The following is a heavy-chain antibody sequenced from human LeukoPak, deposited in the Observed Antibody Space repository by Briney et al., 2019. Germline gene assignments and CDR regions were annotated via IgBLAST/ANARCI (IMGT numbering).Heavy chain of an antibody. CDR1: GFTFSSYA. CDR3: AKNKWFGECGSNFDY. V-gene: IGHV3-23*01. Sequence: PGGSLRLSCAASGFTFSSYAMSWVRQAPGKGLEWVSAISGSGGSTYYAGSVKGRFTISRDNSKNTLYLQMNSLRAEDTAVYYCAKNKWFGECGSNFDYWGQGTLVTVSS. D-gene: IGHD3-10*01. CDR2: ISGSGGST. J-gene: IGHJ4*02.